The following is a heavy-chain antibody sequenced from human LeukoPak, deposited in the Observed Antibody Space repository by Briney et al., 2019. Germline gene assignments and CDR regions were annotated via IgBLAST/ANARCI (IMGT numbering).Heavy chain of an antibody. Sequence: GGSLRLSCAASRFTFSSYGMHWVRQAPGKGLEWVAVISYDGSNKYYADSVKGRFTISRDNSKNTLYLQMNSLRAEDTAVYYCAKGHRDWSIFGVAKDYFDYWGQGTLVTVSS. V-gene: IGHV3-30*18. CDR3: AKGHRDWSIFGVAKDYFDY. D-gene: IGHD3-3*01. CDR1: RFTFSSYG. CDR2: ISYDGSNK. J-gene: IGHJ4*02.